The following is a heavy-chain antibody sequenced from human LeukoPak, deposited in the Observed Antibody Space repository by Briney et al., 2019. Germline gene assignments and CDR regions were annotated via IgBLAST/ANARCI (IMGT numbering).Heavy chain of an antibody. CDR2: IYYTGST. V-gene: IGHV4-59*08. CDR3: ARHRAYSTSSPFDY. Sequence: SGALSLSCSVSGGSISSFNWSWVRQPPGKGLEWVGYIYYTGSTNYNPSLKSRVTMFVDKSKNQFSLKLSSLTAADTAVYYCARHRAYSTSSPFDYWGQGTLVTVSS. D-gene: IGHD6-6*01. CDR1: GGSISSFN. J-gene: IGHJ4*02.